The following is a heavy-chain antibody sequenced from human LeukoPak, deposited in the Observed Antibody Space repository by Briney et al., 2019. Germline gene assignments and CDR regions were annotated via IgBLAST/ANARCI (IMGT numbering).Heavy chain of an antibody. V-gene: IGHV4-34*01. J-gene: IGHJ4*02. D-gene: IGHD5-24*01. CDR2: INHSGST. CDR3: ATTRDGYNYFTY. CDR1: GGSISSYY. Sequence: PSETLSLTCTVSGGSISSYYWSWIRQPPGKGLEWIGEINHSGSTNYNPSLKSRVTISVDTSKNQFSLKLSSVTAADTAVYYCATTRDGYNYFTYWGQGTLVTVSS.